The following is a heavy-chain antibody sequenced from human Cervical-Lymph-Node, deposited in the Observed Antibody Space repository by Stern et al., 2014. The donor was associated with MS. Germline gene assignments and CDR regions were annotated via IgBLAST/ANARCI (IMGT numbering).Heavy chain of an antibody. D-gene: IGHD6-13*01. Sequence: QMQLVQSGAEVKKPGSSVKVSCKASGGTFSSYAISWVRRAPGHGLEWMGGVIPIFWPANYAQKFQGRVTITADESTSTAYMELSSLRSEDTAVYYCARDSRHSSSWYSVGFDYWGQGTLVTVSS. CDR1: GGTFSSYA. J-gene: IGHJ4*02. V-gene: IGHV1-69*01. CDR2: VIPIFWPA. CDR3: ARDSRHSSSWYSVGFDY.